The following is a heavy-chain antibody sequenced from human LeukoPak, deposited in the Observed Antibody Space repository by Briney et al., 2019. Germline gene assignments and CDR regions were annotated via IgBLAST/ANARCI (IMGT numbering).Heavy chain of an antibody. V-gene: IGHV1-8*01. D-gene: IGHD3-3*01. CDR3: ARVGAPTPPTYYDFWSGYDYYYYGMDV. Sequence: ASVKVSCKASGYTFTSYDINWERQATGQGLEWMGWMNPNSGNTGYAQKFQGRVTMTRNTSISTAYMELSSLRSEDTAVYYCARVGAPTPPTYYDFWSGYDYYYYGMDVWGQGTTVTVSS. CDR2: MNPNSGNT. J-gene: IGHJ6*02. CDR1: GYTFTSYD.